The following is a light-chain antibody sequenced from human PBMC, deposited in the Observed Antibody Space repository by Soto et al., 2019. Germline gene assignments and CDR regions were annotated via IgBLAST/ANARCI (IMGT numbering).Light chain of an antibody. V-gene: IGKV1-12*01. CDR3: HQAYSFPLT. CDR2: GAS. J-gene: IGKJ4*01. CDR1: QGLGVW. Sequence: DIQMTQSPSSVSASVGDRVTITCRASQGLGVWLGWYQQKPGKAPQLLIFGASGLQTEVPSRFSGSGSGTDFTLTISSLQHEDFATYYCHQAYSFPLTFGGGTKVDIK.